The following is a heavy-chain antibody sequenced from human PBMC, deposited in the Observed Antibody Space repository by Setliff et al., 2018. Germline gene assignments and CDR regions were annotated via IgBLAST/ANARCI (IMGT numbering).Heavy chain of an antibody. D-gene: IGHD7-27*01. CDR2: ISAYNGNT. CDR1: GYTFITYG. V-gene: IGHV1-18*01. J-gene: IGHJ3*02. CDR3: AREPLWGSHDAFDI. Sequence: ASVKVSCKASGYTFITYGVNWVRQAPGQGLEWMGWISAYNGNTNYAQNLQDRVTMTTDTSTSTAYMELRSLRSDDTAIYYCAREPLWGSHDAFDIWGQGTMVTVSS.